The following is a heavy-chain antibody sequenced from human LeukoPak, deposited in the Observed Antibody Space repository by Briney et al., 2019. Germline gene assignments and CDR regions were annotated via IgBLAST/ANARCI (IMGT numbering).Heavy chain of an antibody. J-gene: IGHJ6*03. CDR3: TSRYCNRTICYAFDYYYYMGV. D-gene: IGHD2-2*01. V-gene: IGHV3-73*01. CDR1: GFTFSGSA. CDR2: IRSKANSYAT. Sequence: GGSLRLSCAASGFTFSGSAMHWVRQASGKGLEWVGRIRSKANSYATEYAASVKGRFTISRDDSKNTAYLQMNSLKTEDTAVYYCTSRYCNRTICYAFDYYYYMGVWGKGITVTVSS.